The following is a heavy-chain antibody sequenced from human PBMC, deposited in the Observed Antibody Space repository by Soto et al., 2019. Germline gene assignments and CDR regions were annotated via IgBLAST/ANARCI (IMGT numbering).Heavy chain of an antibody. CDR3: AKGRSSMIVVVMDY. V-gene: IGHV3-9*01. J-gene: IGHJ4*02. CDR2: ITWNSGHI. CDR1: GFNFDDSA. Sequence: GGSLRLSCVASGFNFDDSAMNWVRQVPGKGLERVSGITWNSGHILYADSVKGRFTISRDNAKKSLYLELNSLRPEDTALYYCAKGRSSMIVVVMDYWGQGTPVTVSS. D-gene: IGHD3-22*01.